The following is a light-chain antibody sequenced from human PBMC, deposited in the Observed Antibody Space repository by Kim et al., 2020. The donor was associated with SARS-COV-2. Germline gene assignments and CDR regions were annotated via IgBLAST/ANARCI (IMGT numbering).Light chain of an antibody. CDR1: SSDVGSHNY. J-gene: IGLJ1*01. Sequence: GQSITTSCPGASSDVGSHNYFSWYQQHPGKAPKLMIYNVSNRPSGISNRFSGSKSGNTASLTMSGLQAEDEADYYCSSYTSNNTLVFGTGTKVTVL. V-gene: IGLV2-14*03. CDR3: SSYTSNNTLV. CDR2: NVS.